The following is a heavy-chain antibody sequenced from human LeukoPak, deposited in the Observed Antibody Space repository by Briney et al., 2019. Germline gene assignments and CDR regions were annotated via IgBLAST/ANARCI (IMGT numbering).Heavy chain of an antibody. CDR3: AKAPPMTTVTTGRSSWSKPLDY. D-gene: IGHD4-17*01. Sequence: PGGSLRLSCAASGFTVSSNYINWVRQAPGKGLEWVSVIYSGGSTYYADSVKGRFTISRDNSKNTLYLQMNSLRAEDTAVYYCAKAPPMTTVTTGRSSWSKPLDYWGQGTLVTVSS. V-gene: IGHV3-66*01. CDR2: IYSGGST. CDR1: GFTVSSNY. J-gene: IGHJ4*02.